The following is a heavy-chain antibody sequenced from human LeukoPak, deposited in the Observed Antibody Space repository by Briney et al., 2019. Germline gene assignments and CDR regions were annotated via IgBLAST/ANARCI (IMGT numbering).Heavy chain of an antibody. J-gene: IGHJ4*02. D-gene: IGHD3-22*01. Sequence: PSETLSLTCTVSGGSISSYYWGWIRQPPGKGLEWIGSIYYSGSTYYNPSLKSRVTISVDTSKNQFSLKLSSVTAADTVVYYCARHPISGYYYFDYWGREPWSPSPQ. CDR1: GGSISSYY. V-gene: IGHV4-39*01. CDR3: ARHPISGYYYFDY. CDR2: IYYSGST.